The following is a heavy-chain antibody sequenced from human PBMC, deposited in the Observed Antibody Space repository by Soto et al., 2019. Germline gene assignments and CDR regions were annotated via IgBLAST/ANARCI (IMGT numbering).Heavy chain of an antibody. J-gene: IGHJ3*02. Sequence: QVQLVESGGGLVKPGGSLRLSCAASGFTFSDYDMSWIRRAPGKGLEWVSYISSSGGTIYYADSAQARFTISRDNAKXXVXLQMNSRRAEHTAVYYCERLSDFLQTSANHDDAFDIWGQGTLVTVSS. CDR1: GFTFSDYD. CDR3: ERLSDFLQTSANHDDAFDI. CDR2: ISSSGGTI. V-gene: IGHV3-11*01. D-gene: IGHD1-26*01.